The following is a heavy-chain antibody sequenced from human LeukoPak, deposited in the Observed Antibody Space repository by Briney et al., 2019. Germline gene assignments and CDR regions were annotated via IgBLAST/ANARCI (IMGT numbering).Heavy chain of an antibody. V-gene: IGHV4-34*01. J-gene: IGHJ4*02. Sequence: SETLSLTCTVSGDSIENYYWSWIRQPPGKGLEWIGEINHSGSTNYNPSLKSRVTISVDTSKNQFSLKLSSVTAADTAVYYCARGWGYYDSSGYRVHDYWGQGTLVTVSS. CDR3: ARGWGYYDSSGYRVHDY. CDR1: GDSIENYY. D-gene: IGHD3-22*01. CDR2: INHSGST.